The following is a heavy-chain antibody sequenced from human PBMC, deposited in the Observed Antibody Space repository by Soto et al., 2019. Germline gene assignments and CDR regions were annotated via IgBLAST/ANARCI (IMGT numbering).Heavy chain of an antibody. CDR2: IYYSGST. J-gene: IGHJ5*02. D-gene: IGHD1-1*01. CDR1: GGSISSSSYY. CDR3: VKTGTPRFNWFDP. Sequence: SETLSLTCTVSGGSISSSSYYWGWIRQPPGKGLEWIGSIYYSGSTYYNPSLKSRVTISVDTSKNQFSLKLSSVTAADTAVYYCVKTGTPRFNWFDPWGQGTLVTRLL. V-gene: IGHV4-39*01.